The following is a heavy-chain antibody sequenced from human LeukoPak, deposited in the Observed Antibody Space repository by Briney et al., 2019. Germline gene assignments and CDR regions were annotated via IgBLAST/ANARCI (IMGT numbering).Heavy chain of an antibody. D-gene: IGHD3-10*02. J-gene: IGHJ6*04. CDR2: ISSSGSTI. CDR3: AELGITMTGGV. Sequence: GGSLRLSCAASGFTFSSYGMHWVRQAPGKGLEWVSYISSSGSTIYYADSVKGRFTISRDNAKNSLYLQMNSLRAEDTAVYYCAELGITMTGGVWGKGTTVTISS. V-gene: IGHV3-48*04. CDR1: GFTFSSYG.